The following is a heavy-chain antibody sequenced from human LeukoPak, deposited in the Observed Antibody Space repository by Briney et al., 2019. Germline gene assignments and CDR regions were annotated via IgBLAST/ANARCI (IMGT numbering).Heavy chain of an antibody. CDR1: GGSFSGYY. CDR2: INHSGST. J-gene: IGHJ5*02. V-gene: IGHV4-34*01. CDR3: ARSREGYYDSSGYSYNWFGP. D-gene: IGHD3-22*01. Sequence: PSETLSLTCAVYGGSFSGYYWSWIRQPPGKGLEWIGEINHSGSTNYNPSLKSRVTISVDTSKNQFSLKLSSVTAADTAVYYCARSREGYYDSSGYSYNWFGPWGQGTLVTVSS.